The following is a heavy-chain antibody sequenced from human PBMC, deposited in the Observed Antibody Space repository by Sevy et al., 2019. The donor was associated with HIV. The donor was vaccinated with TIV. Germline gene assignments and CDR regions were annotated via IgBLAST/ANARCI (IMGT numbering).Heavy chain of an antibody. CDR1: GGSISSYY. Sequence: SETLSLTCTVSGGSISSYYWSWIRQPAGKGLEWIGRIYTSGSTNYNPSLKSRVTMSVDTSKNQFSLKLSSVTAADTAVYYCASSGRLYGDLLFDYWGHGTLVTVSS. V-gene: IGHV4-4*07. CDR3: ASSGRLYGDLLFDY. CDR2: IYTSGST. J-gene: IGHJ4*01. D-gene: IGHD4-17*01.